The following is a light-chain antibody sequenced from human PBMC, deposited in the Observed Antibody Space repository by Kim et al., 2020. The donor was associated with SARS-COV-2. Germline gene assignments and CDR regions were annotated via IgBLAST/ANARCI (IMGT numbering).Light chain of an antibody. CDR3: QQYNSYSPTWT. Sequence: DIQMTQSPSTLSASVGDRVTITCRASQSISSWLAWYQQKSGKAPKLLIYKASNLESGVPSRFSGSGSGTEFTLTISSLQPDDFATYYCQQYNSYSPTWTFGQGTKVDIK. J-gene: IGKJ1*01. V-gene: IGKV1-5*03. CDR1: QSISSW. CDR2: KAS.